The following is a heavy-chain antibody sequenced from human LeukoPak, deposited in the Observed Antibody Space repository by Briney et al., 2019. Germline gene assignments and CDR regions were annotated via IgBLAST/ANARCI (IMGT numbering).Heavy chain of an antibody. D-gene: IGHD4-17*01. CDR2: ISGSGGST. CDR3: AKEAIPDYGDYLDYFDY. CDR1: GCTFSSDA. V-gene: IGHV3-23*01. Sequence: GGSLRLSCAASGCTFSSDAMSWVRQPPGKGLEWVSAISGSGGSTYYADSVKGRFTISRDNSKNTLYLQMNSLRAEDTAVYYCAKEAIPDYGDYLDYFDYWGQGTLVTVSS. J-gene: IGHJ4*02.